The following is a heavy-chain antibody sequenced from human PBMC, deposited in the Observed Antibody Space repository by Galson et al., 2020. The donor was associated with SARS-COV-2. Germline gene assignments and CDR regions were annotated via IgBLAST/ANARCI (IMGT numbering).Heavy chain of an antibody. CDR2: ISSSSSYI. CDR1: GFTFSSYS. CDR3: ARDDNYYDSSHYGY. J-gene: IGHJ4*02. Sequence: GGSLRLSCAASGFTFSSYSMNWVRQAPGKGLEWVSSISSSSSYIYYADSVKGRFTISRDNAKNSLYLQMNSLRAEDTAVYYCARDDNYYDSSHYGYWGQGTLVTVSS. V-gene: IGHV3-21*01. D-gene: IGHD3-22*01.